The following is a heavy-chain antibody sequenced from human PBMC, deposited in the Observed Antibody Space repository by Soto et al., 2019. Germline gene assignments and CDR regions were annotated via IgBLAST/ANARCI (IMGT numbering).Heavy chain of an antibody. V-gene: IGHV3-30-3*01. CDR3: ATPSYYDFCRGYIYEYNYYGWDV. D-gene: IGHD3-3*01. Sequence: PGGSLRLSCAASGFTFSSYAMHWARQAPGKGLEWVAVISYDGSNKYYADSVKGRFTISRDNSKNTLYLQMNSLRAEDTAVYYCATPSYYDFCRGYIYEYNYYGWDVWGKGTTVTVAS. CDR2: ISYDGSNK. J-gene: IGHJ6*04. CDR1: GFTFSSYA.